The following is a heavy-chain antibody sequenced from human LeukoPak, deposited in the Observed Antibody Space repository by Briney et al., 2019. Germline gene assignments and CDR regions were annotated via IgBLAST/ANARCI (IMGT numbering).Heavy chain of an antibody. CDR1: GFAFDDFA. J-gene: IGHJ4*02. V-gene: IGHV3-49*04. CDR3: SRNGLVDFDY. Sequence: QTGGCLPLSCTTSGFAFDDFAMSWVRQPAGKGLEWVGFIRRRAYGGAAEYAASVKGRFIISRDDSKGIAYLQMSSLKTEDTAVYYCSRNGLVDFDYWGQGSRVVVSP. D-gene: IGHD2-8*01. CDR2: IRRRAYGGAA.